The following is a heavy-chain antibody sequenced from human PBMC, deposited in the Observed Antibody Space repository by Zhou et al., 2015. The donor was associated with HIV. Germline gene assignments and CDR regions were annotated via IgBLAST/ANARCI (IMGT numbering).Heavy chain of an antibody. CDR1: GGTFSSYA. D-gene: IGHD3-3*01. V-gene: IGHV1-69*12. J-gene: IGHJ6*02. CDR2: IIPIFGTA. CDR3: ARGREQGFWSGYSTYYYYGMDV. Sequence: QVQLVQSGAEVKKPGSSVKVSCKASGGTFSSYAISWVRQAPGQGLEWMGGIIPIFGTANYAQKFQGRVTITADESTSTAYMELSSLRSEDTAVYYCARGREQGFWSGYSTYYYYGMDVWGQGTTVTVSS.